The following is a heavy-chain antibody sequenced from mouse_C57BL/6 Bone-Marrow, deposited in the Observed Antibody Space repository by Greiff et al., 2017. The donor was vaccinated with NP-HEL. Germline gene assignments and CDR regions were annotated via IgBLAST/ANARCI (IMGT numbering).Heavy chain of an antibody. CDR2: IDPSDSYT. J-gene: IGHJ2*01. Sequence: VQLQQPGAELVMPGASVKLSCKASGYTFTSYWMRWVKQRPGQGLEWIGEIDPSDSYTNYNQKFKGKSTLTVDKSSSTAYMQLRSLTSEDSAVYYCARGGNFFDYWGQGTTLTVSS. CDR1: GYTFTSYW. D-gene: IGHD2-1*01. V-gene: IGHV1-69*01. CDR3: ARGGNFFDY.